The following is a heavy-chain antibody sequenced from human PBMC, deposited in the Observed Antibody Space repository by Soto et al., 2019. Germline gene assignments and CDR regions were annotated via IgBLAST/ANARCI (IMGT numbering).Heavy chain of an antibody. V-gene: IGHV1-58*02. CDR2: IVVGSGNT. D-gene: IGHD2-2*01. CDR1: GFTFTSSA. J-gene: IGHJ5*02. Sequence: GASVKVSCKASGFTFTSSAMQWVRQARGQRLEWIGWIVVGSGNTNYAQKFQERVTITRDMSTSTAYMELSSLRSEDTAVYYCAAVLTRSTSFTFDPWGQGTLVTVS. CDR3: AAVLTRSTSFTFDP.